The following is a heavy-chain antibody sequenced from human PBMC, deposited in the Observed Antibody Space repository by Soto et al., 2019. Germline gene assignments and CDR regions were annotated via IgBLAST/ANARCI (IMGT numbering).Heavy chain of an antibody. CDR3: ARGGDYFDY. J-gene: IGHJ4*02. CDR1: GGSIGSGGYY. Sequence: SETLSLTCTVSGGSIGSGGYYWTWIRQHPGKGLERVGHIYYSGSSRYNPSLESRVIMVVDTSKNQFSLKLSSVTAADTAVYYCARGGDYFDYWGQGTLVTVSS. V-gene: IGHV4-31*03. CDR2: IYYSGSS.